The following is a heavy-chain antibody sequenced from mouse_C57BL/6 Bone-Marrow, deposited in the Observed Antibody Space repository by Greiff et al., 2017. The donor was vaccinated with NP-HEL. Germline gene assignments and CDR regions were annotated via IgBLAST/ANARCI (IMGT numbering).Heavy chain of an antibody. D-gene: IGHD6-1*01. J-gene: IGHJ4*01. V-gene: IGHV1-82*01. Sequence: QVQLQQSGPELVKPGASVKISCKASGYAFSSSWMNWVKQRPGTGLEWIGRIYPGDGDTNYNGKFKGKATLTADKSSSTAYMQLSSLTSEDSAVYVCARCPWPLYAMDYWGQGTSVTVSS. CDR3: ARCPWPLYAMDY. CDR2: IYPGDGDT. CDR1: GYAFSSSW.